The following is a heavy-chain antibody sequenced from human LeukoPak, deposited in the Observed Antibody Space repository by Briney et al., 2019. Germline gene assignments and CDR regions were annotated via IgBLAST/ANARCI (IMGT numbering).Heavy chain of an antibody. CDR1: GGSFSGYY. CDR2: IYHSGST. D-gene: IGHD3-22*01. V-gene: IGHV4-34*01. Sequence: SETLSLTCAVYGGSFSGYYWSWIRQPPGKGLEWIGSIYHSGSTYYNPSLKSRVTISVDASKHQFFLKLSSVTAADTAVYYCARVPTYYYDSSGHHGPIDFWGQGTLVTDSS. CDR3: ARVPTYYYDSSGHHGPIDF. J-gene: IGHJ4*02.